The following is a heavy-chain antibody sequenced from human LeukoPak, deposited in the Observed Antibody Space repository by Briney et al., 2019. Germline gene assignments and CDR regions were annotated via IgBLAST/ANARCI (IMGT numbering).Heavy chain of an antibody. CDR1: GFTFSSYS. Sequence: PGGSLRLSCAASGFTFSSYSRKWVRQAPGKGLEWVSSISRSSSYIYYADSVKGRFTISRDNAKNPLYLQMNSLRAEDTAVYYCARESGYSYAHYYYYMDVWGKGTTVTVSS. D-gene: IGHD5-18*01. J-gene: IGHJ6*03. V-gene: IGHV3-21*01. CDR3: ARESGYSYAHYYYYMDV. CDR2: ISRSSSYI.